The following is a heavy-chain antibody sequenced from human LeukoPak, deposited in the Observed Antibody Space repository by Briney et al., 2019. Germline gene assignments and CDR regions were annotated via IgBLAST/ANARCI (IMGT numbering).Heavy chain of an antibody. D-gene: IGHD2-15*01. V-gene: IGHV3-7*01. J-gene: IGHJ4*02. CDR2: IKQDGSEK. Sequence: GGSLRLSCAASGFTVSNYWMTWVRQAPGKGLEWVVHIKQDGSEKYYVDSVKGRFTISRDNAKNSLSLQMNSLRVEDTAMYYCARRYCVGGSCYTVIDYWGQGTLVTVSS. CDR1: GFTVSNYW. CDR3: ARRYCVGGSCYTVIDY.